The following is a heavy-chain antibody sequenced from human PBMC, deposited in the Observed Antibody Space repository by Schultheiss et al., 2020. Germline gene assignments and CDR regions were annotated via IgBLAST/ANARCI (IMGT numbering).Heavy chain of an antibody. J-gene: IGHJ4*02. Sequence: SETLSLTCTVSGGSISSYYWSWIRQPPGKGLEWIGYIYYSGSTNYNPSLKSRVTISVDTSKNQFSLKLSSVTAADTAVYYCARSYCSSTSCYETPDYWGQGTLVTVSS. CDR2: IYYSGST. D-gene: IGHD2-2*01. V-gene: IGHV4-59*08. CDR1: GGSISSYY. CDR3: ARSYCSSTSCYETPDY.